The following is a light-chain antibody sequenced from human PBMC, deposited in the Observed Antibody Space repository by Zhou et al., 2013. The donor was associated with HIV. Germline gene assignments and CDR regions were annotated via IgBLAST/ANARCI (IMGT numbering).Light chain of an antibody. CDR2: MGS. J-gene: IGKJ1*01. Sequence: DIVMTQSPLSLPVTPGEPASISCRSSQSLLHRNGYNYLDWYLQKPGQSPQLLIYMGSNRASGVPDRFSGSGSGTDFTLKISRVEAEDVGVYFCMQTLELPPTFGQGTKVEIK. V-gene: IGKV2-28*01. CDR3: MQTLELPPT. CDR1: QSLLHRNGYNY.